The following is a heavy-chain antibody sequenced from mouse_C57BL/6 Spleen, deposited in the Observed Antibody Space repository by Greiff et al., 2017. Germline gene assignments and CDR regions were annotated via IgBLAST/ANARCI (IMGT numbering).Heavy chain of an antibody. Sequence: QVQLKQSGAELARPGASVKLSCKASGYTFTSYGISWVKQRTGQGLEWIGEIYPRSGNTYYNEKFKGKDTLTADKSSSTAYMELRSLTSEDSAVYFCDYYGSSHYFDYWGQGTTLTVSS. CDR1: GYTFTSYG. J-gene: IGHJ2*01. D-gene: IGHD1-1*01. CDR3: DYYGSSHYFDY. V-gene: IGHV1-81*01. CDR2: IYPRSGNT.